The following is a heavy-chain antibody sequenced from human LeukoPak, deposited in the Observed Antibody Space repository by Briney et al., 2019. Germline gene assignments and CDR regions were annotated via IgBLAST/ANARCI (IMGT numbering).Heavy chain of an antibody. J-gene: IGHJ4*02. CDR3: ARDRRDGYNLLDY. D-gene: IGHD5-24*01. CDR1: GFTFSSYV. V-gene: IGHV3-30*04. Sequence: GGSLRLSCAASGFTFSSYVMHWVRQAPGKGLEWVAIISYDGSNEYYADSVKGRFTISRDNSKNTLYLQMNSLRAEDTAVYYCARDRRDGYNLLDYWGQGTLVTVSS. CDR2: ISYDGSNE.